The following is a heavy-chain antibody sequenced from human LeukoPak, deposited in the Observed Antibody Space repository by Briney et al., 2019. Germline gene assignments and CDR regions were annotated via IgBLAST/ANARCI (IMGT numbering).Heavy chain of an antibody. CDR3: ARRRRDYDFWSGYLFDP. D-gene: IGHD3-3*01. CDR2: ISAYNGNT. J-gene: IGHJ5*02. V-gene: IGHV1-18*01. Sequence: ASVKVSCKASGYTFTSYGISWVRQAPGQGLEWMGWISAYNGNTNYAQKLQGRVTMTTDTSTSTAYMELRSLRSDDTAVYYCARRRRDYDFWSGYLFDPWGQGTLVTVSS. CDR1: GYTFTSYG.